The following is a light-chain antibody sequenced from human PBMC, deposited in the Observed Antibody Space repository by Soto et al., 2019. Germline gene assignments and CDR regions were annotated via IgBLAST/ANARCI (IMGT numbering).Light chain of an antibody. J-gene: IGLJ1*01. CDR2: EVS. Sequence: SALTQPASVSGSPGQSITISCTGTISDVGGYNYVSWYQQHPGKAPKLMIYEVSNRPSGVYNRFSGSKSGNTASLTISGLQAEDEADYYCSSYTSSSTYVFGPGTKVTVL. CDR3: SSYTSSSTYV. V-gene: IGLV2-14*01. CDR1: ISDVGGYNY.